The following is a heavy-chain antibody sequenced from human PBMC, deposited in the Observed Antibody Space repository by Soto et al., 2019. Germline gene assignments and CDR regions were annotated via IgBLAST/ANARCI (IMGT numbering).Heavy chain of an antibody. D-gene: IGHD2-2*01. CDR2: IIPIFGTA. J-gene: IGHJ5*02. CDR3: ARELTSYYNWFDP. CDR1: GGTFSSYA. Sequence: SVKVSCKASGGTFSSYAISWVRQAPGQGLEWMGGIIPIFGTANYAQKFQGRVTITADESTSTAYMELSSLRSEDTAVYYCARELTSYYNWFDPWGQGTLVTVSS. V-gene: IGHV1-69*13.